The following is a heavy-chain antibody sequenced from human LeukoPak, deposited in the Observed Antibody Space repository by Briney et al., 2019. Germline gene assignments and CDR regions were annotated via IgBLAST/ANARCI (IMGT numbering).Heavy chain of an antibody. J-gene: IGHJ4*02. CDR2: MNPNSGNT. Sequence: GASVKVSCKASGYTFTAHDINWVRQATGQGLEWMGWMNPNSGNTGYAQKFQGRVTITRNTSTSTAYMELSSLRSEDTAVYYCARRSGWASLDYWGQGTLVTVSS. CDR1: GYTFTAHD. D-gene: IGHD6-19*01. CDR3: ARRSGWASLDY. V-gene: IGHV1-8*03.